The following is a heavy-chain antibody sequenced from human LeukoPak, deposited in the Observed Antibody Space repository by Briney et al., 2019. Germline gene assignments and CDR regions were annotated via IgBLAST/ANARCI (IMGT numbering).Heavy chain of an antibody. CDR2: ISAYNGNT. V-gene: IGHV1-18*01. Sequence: GAPVNVSGKASGYTFTSYGISWVRQAPGQGLEWMGWISAYNGNTNYAQKLQGRVTMTTDTSTSTAYMELRSLRSDDTAVYYCARAAQYYDIFGGWGQGTMVTVSS. D-gene: IGHD3-9*01. CDR1: GYTFTSYG. J-gene: IGHJ3*01. CDR3: ARAAQYYDIFGG.